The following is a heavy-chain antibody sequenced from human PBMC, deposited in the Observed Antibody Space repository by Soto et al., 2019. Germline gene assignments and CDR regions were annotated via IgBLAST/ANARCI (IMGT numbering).Heavy chain of an antibody. CDR3: AKDGYSNYAPQLRYYYGMDV. D-gene: IGHD4-4*01. V-gene: IGHV3-30*18. CDR2: ISYDGSNK. Sequence: PGVSLILSWAAAGCTFSSYGMHWVRQTPGKGLEWVALISYDGSNKYYADSVKGRFTISRDNSKNTLYLQMNSLRAEDTAVYYCAKDGYSNYAPQLRYYYGMDVWGQGTTVTVSS. J-gene: IGHJ6*02. CDR1: GCTFSSYG.